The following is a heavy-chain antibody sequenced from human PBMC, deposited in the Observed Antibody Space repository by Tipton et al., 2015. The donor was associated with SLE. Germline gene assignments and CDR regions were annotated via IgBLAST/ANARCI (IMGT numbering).Heavy chain of an antibody. CDR2: INHSGST. Sequence: LRLSCAVYGGSFSGYYWSWIRQPPGKGLEWIGEINHSGSTNYNPSLKSRVTISVDTSKNQFSLKLGSVTAAGTAVYYCARGRSSGWYAVFDYWGQGTLVTVSS. D-gene: IGHD6-19*01. V-gene: IGHV4-34*01. CDR1: GGSFSGYY. CDR3: ARGRSSGWYAVFDY. J-gene: IGHJ4*02.